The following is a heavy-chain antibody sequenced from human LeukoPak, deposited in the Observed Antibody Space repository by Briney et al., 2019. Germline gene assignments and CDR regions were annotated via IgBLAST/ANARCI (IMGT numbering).Heavy chain of an antibody. D-gene: IGHD1-26*01. CDR1: GGSISSYY. Sequence: PSETLSLTCTVSGGSISSYYWSWIRQPAGKGLEWIGRIYTSGSTNYNPSLKSRVTISVDKSKNQFSLRLISVTAADTAVYYCARDRYSGSYFEYYFDYWGQGTLVTVSS. V-gene: IGHV4-4*07. J-gene: IGHJ4*02. CDR3: ARDRYSGSYFEYYFDY. CDR2: IYTSGST.